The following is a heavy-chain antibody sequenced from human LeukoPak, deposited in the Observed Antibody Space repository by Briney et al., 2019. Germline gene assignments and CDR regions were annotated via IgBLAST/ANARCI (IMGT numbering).Heavy chain of an antibody. Sequence: ASVKVSCKSSGYTFTSYDINWVRQATGQGLEWMGWMNPNSGNTGYAQKFQGRVTMTRNTSISTAYMELSSLRSEDTAVYYCARLKYSSGWYEDCWGQGTLVTVSS. V-gene: IGHV1-8*01. CDR2: MNPNSGNT. D-gene: IGHD6-19*01. J-gene: IGHJ4*02. CDR1: GYTFTSYD. CDR3: ARLKYSSGWYEDC.